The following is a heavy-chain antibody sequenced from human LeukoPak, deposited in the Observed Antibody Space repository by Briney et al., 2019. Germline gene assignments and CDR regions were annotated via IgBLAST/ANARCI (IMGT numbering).Heavy chain of an antibody. CDR3: AKGANVAVAGTYWFDP. CDR2: ISWNSGSI. V-gene: IGHV3-9*01. CDR1: GFTFDDYA. J-gene: IGHJ5*02. Sequence: PGMSLRLSCAASGFTFDDYAMHWVRQAPGKGLEWVSGISWNSGSIGYADSVKGRFTISRDNAKNSLYLQMNSLRAEDTALYYCAKGANVAVAGTYWFDPWGQGTLSPSPQ. D-gene: IGHD6-19*01.